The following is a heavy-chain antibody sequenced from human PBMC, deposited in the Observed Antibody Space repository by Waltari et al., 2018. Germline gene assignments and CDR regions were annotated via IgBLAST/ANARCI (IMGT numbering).Heavy chain of an antibody. V-gene: IGHV1-69*01. CDR1: GGTFSSYA. J-gene: IGHJ4*02. CDR2: IIPIYGTA. D-gene: IGHD5-18*01. CDR3: ARGDSYGYYGD. Sequence: QVQLVQSGAEVKKPGSSVKVSCKASGGTFSSYANSWGRQAPGQGLEWMGGIIPIYGTANYAKKCQGRVTITADESTSTADMELSSLRSEDTAVYYCARGDSYGYYGDWGQGTLVTVSS.